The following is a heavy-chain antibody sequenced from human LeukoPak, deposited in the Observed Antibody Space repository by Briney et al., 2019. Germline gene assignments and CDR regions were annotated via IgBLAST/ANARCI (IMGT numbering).Heavy chain of an antibody. CDR2: ISSSSSYI. D-gene: IGHD3-22*01. J-gene: IGHJ4*02. Sequence: GSLRLSCAASGFTFSSYSMNWVRQAPGKGLEWVSSISSSSSYIYYADSVKGRFTISRDNAKNSLYLQMNSLRAEDTAVYYCAREPQNYYDSSGYPSHIDYWGQGTLVTVSS. CDR1: GFTFSSYS. V-gene: IGHV3-21*01. CDR3: AREPQNYYDSSGYPSHIDY.